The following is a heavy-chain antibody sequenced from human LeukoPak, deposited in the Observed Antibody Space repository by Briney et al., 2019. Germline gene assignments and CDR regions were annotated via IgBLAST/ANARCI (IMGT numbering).Heavy chain of an antibody. J-gene: IGHJ4*02. CDR1: GFTFSSYG. CDR3: AKGHSSSWSFFDY. D-gene: IGHD6-13*01. Sequence: GGSLRLSCATSGFTFSSYGMHWVRQAPGKGLEWVSAISGSGIRTYYTDSVKGRFTISRDTSKNTLYLQMNRLRAEDTAIYYCAKGHSSSWSFFDYWGQGTLVTVSS. V-gene: IGHV3-23*01. CDR2: ISGSGIRT.